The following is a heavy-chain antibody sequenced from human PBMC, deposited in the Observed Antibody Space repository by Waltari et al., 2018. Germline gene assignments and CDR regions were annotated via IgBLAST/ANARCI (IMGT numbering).Heavy chain of an antibody. CDR2: INHSGST. CDR3: ATGSGSYSVSLGY. Sequence: QVQLQQWGAGLLKPSETLSLTCAVYGGSFSGYYWSWIRQPPGKGLEWIGEINHSGSTNYNPSLKSRVTISVDTSKNQFSLKLSSVTAADTAVYYCATGSGSYSVSLGYWGQGTLVTVSS. J-gene: IGHJ4*02. D-gene: IGHD1-26*01. V-gene: IGHV4-34*01. CDR1: GGSFSGYY.